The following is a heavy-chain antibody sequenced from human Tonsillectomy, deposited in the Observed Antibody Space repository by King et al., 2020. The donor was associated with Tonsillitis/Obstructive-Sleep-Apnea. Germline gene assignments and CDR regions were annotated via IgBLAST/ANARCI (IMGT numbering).Heavy chain of an antibody. Sequence: VQLQESGPGLVKPSETLSLTCTVSGGSISSYYWSWIRQPPGKGLEWMGYSYYSGSTNYNPSLKSRVTITVDTSKNQFSLKLSSVTAADTAVYYCARLESHGAYGAIDYWGQGTLVTVSS. CDR3: ARLESHGAYGAIDY. D-gene: IGHD4-17*01. V-gene: IGHV4-59*08. CDR1: GGSISSYY. CDR2: SYYSGST. J-gene: IGHJ4*02.